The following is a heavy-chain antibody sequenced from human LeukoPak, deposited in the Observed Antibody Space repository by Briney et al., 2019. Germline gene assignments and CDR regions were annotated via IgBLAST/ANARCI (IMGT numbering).Heavy chain of an antibody. D-gene: IGHD4-17*01. CDR3: AGGFKSELYGDYFDY. V-gene: IGHV1-69*01. CDR1: GGTFSSYA. Sequence: GASVKVSCKASGGTFSSYAISWVRQAPGQGLEWMGGIIPIFGTANYAQKFQGRVTITADESTSTAYMELSSPRSEDTAVYYCAGGFKSELYGDYFDYWGQGTLVTVSS. J-gene: IGHJ4*02. CDR2: IIPIFGTA.